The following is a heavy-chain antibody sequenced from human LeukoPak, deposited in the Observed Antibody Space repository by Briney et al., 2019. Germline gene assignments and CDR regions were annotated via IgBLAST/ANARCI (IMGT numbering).Heavy chain of an antibody. J-gene: IGHJ4*02. CDR2: IYYSGST. CDR3: ARVFDS. Sequence: PSETLSLTCTVSGGSISSGGYYWSWIRQRPGKGLEWIGYIYYSGSTNYNPSLRGRATISIDTSKNQFSLKLTYVTAADSAVYYCARVFDSWGQGTLVTVSS. CDR1: GGSISSGGYY. V-gene: IGHV4-31*03.